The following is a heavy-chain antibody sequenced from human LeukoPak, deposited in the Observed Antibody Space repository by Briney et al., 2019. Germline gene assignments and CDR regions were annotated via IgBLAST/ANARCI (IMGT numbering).Heavy chain of an antibody. CDR2: ISSSSSYI. J-gene: IGHJ4*02. CDR3: ARANKIVGATYYFDY. V-gene: IGHV3-21*01. D-gene: IGHD1-26*01. Sequence: GGSLRLSCAASGFTFSSYAMNCVRQAPGKGLEWVSSISSSSSYIYYADSVKGRFTISRDNAKNSLYLQMNSLRAEDTAVYYCARANKIVGATYYFDYWGQGTLVTVSS. CDR1: GFTFSSYA.